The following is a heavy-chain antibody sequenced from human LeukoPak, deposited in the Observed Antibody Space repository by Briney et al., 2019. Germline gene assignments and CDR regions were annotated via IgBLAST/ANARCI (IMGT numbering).Heavy chain of an antibody. CDR3: ARAPPYSGSPGAFDI. CDR1: GFTFSSYA. V-gene: IGHV3-64*01. J-gene: IGHJ3*02. D-gene: IGHD1-26*01. CDR2: ISSNGGST. Sequence: GGSLRLSCAASGFTFSSYAMHWVRQAPGKGLEYVSAISSNGGSTYYANSVKGRFTISRDNSKNTLYLQMGSLRAEDMAVYYCARAPPYSGSPGAFDIWGQGTMVTVSS.